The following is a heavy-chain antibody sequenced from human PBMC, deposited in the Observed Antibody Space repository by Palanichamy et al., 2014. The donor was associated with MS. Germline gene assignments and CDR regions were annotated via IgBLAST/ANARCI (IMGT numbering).Heavy chain of an antibody. CDR2: IKQDGSEK. Sequence: EVQLVESGGGLVQPGGSLRLSCAASGFTFSSYWMSWVRQAPGKGLEWVANIKQDGSEKYYVDSVKGRFTISRDNAKNSLYLQMNSLRAEDTAVYYCARVLSVAFGGAFDIWGQGTMVTVSS. CDR3: ARVLSVAFGGAFDI. D-gene: IGHD3-16*01. J-gene: IGHJ3*02. V-gene: IGHV3-7*01. CDR1: GFTFSSYW.